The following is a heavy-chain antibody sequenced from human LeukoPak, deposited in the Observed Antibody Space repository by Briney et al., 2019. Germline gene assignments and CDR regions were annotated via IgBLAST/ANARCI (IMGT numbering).Heavy chain of an antibody. CDR3: ARDLFHSRYGDYPYWYFDL. J-gene: IGHJ2*01. D-gene: IGHD4-17*01. Sequence: SETLSLTCTVSGGSISSYYWSWIRQPPGKGLEWIGYIYYSGSTNYNPSLKSRVTISVDTSKNQFSLKLSSVTAADTAVYYCARDLFHSRYGDYPYWYFDLWGRGTLVTVSS. V-gene: IGHV4-59*01. CDR2: IYYSGST. CDR1: GGSISSYY.